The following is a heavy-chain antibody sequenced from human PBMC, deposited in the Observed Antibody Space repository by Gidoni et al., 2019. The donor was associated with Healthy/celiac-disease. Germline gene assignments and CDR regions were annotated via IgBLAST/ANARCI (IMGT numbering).Heavy chain of an antibody. CDR3: ARRGYSYGYVDY. CDR1: GCSISSSSYY. Sequence: QLQLQESGPGLVKPSETLSLTCTVSGCSISSSSYYWGWIRQPPGKGLEWIGSIYYSGSTYYTPSLKSRVTISVDTSKNQFSLKLSSVTAADTAVYYCARRGYSYGYVDYWGQGTLVTVSS. J-gene: IGHJ4*02. V-gene: IGHV4-39*07. D-gene: IGHD5-18*01. CDR2: IYYSGST.